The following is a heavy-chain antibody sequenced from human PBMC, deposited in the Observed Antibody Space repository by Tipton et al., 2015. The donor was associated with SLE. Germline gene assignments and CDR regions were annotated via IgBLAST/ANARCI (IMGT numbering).Heavy chain of an antibody. CDR1: GGSLNNHF. CDR2: VSPSGGT. CDR3: AREPWGYAGASLDYFDF. J-gene: IGHJ4*02. Sequence: TLSLTCTVSGGSLNNHFCSWIRQSAGKGLEWIGRVSPSGGTNYNPSLKSRVTMSVDTSRNQFSLNLSSLTAADTAVYFCAREPWGYAGASLDYFDFWGQGMLVTVSS. D-gene: IGHD2-15*01. V-gene: IGHV4-4*07.